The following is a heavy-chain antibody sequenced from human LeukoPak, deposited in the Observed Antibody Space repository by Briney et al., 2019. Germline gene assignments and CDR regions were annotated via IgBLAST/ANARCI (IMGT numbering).Heavy chain of an antibody. Sequence: GSSLRLSCDPSGFSFDTYAMHWVRQAPGKGLEWVAVMSDDGTLQYYGDSVRGRFTLSRDNSKNRLYLQMDGLRTDDTAVYYCARVKSSGWYYAYWGQGTLVTVSS. D-gene: IGHD6-19*01. CDR3: ARVKSSGWYYAY. CDR1: GFSFDTYA. CDR2: MSDDGTLQ. V-gene: IGHV3-30-3*01. J-gene: IGHJ4*02.